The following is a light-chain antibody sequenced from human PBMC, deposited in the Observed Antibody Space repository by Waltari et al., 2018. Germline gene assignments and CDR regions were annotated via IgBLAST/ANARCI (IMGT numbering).Light chain of an antibody. Sequence: QSALTQPASVSGSPGQSITISSTGNSNYVGAYNYVSWYQQYPGKAPKLIIYDVNKRPSGISDRFSGSKSGNTASLTVSGLQPEDEADYHCSSFTTSTTLVFGGGTKLTVL. J-gene: IGLJ2*01. CDR3: SSFTTSTTLV. CDR2: DVN. CDR1: SNYVGAYNY. V-gene: IGLV2-14*03.